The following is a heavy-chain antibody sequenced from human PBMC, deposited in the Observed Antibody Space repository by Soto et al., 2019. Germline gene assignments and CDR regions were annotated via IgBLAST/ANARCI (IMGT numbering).Heavy chain of an antibody. D-gene: IGHD3-22*01. V-gene: IGHV4-39*02. J-gene: IGHJ4*02. CDR2: IYYSGST. CDR1: GGSISSSTYY. Sequence: PSETLSLTCTVSGGSISSSTYYWGWIRQPPGKGLEWIGSIYYSGSTYKNPSLKRRVTISVDTSKNQFSLKLTSVTAADTAVYYCARDYDSSGYPRYYFDYWGQGTLVTVSS. CDR3: ARDYDSSGYPRYYFDY.